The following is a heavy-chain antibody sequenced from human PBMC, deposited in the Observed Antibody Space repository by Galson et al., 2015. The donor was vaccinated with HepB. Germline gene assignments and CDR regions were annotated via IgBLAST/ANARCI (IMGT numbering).Heavy chain of an antibody. CDR1: GFTFSAYG. CDR3: AKVATRGQWLARWNFDY. D-gene: IGHD6-19*01. V-gene: IGHV3-30*18. Sequence: SLRLSCAASGFTFSAYGMHWVRQAPGKGLDWVAGITYDGGSHYYADPVKGRVTISRDNLKNTLFLRMSSLRPEDTAVYYCAKVATRGQWLARWNFDYWGQGILVTVSS. CDR2: ITYDGGSH. J-gene: IGHJ4*02.